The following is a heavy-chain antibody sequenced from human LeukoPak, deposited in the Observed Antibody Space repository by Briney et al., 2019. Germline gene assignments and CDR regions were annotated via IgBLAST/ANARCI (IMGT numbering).Heavy chain of an antibody. V-gene: IGHV1-2*02. Sequence: ASVKVSCKASGYTFTGYYMHWVRQAPGQGLEWMGWINPNSGGTNYAQKFQGRVTMTRDTSISTAYMELSRLRSDDTAVYYCARFSGSYSEFDYWGQGTLVTVSS. J-gene: IGHJ4*02. CDR1: GYTFTGYY. D-gene: IGHD1-26*01. CDR2: INPNSGGT. CDR3: ARFSGSYSEFDY.